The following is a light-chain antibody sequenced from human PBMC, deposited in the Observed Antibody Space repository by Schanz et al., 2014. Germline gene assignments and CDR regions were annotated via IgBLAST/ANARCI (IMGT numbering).Light chain of an antibody. CDR1: QSISTY. CDR2: GAS. J-gene: IGKJ1*01. V-gene: IGKV1-39*01. Sequence: DIQMTQSPSSLSAFVGDRVTITCRASQSISTYLNWYQHKPGKAPKLLIYGASTLQTGVPSKFSGSGTGTDFTLNISSLQPEDFASYYCQQTYTNVWTFGQGTKVEF. CDR3: QQTYTNVWT.